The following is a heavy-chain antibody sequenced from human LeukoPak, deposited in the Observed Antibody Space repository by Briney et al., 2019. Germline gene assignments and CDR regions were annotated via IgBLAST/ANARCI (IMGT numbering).Heavy chain of an antibody. CDR1: GFTVGYNY. D-gene: IGHD6-13*01. V-gene: IGHV3-53*01. CDR2: IYSDGST. Sequence: GGSLRLSCAASGFTVGYNYMSWVRQAPGKGLEWVSLIYSDGSTFYPDSVRGRFTISRDNSENTLYLQMNSLRADDTAVYYCAKVAAAGTEYFDFWGQGTLVTVSS. J-gene: IGHJ4*02. CDR3: AKVAAAGTEYFDF.